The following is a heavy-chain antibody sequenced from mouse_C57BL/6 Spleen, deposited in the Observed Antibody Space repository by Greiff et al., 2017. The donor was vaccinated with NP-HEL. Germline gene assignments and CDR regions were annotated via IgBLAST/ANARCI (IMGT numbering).Heavy chain of an antibody. V-gene: IGHV1-15*01. J-gene: IGHJ4*01. CDR3: TSDLYTDYAMDY. D-gene: IGHD2-13*01. CDR1: GYTFTDYE. Sequence: QVQLQQSGAELVRPGASVTLSCKASGYTFTDYEMHWVKQTPVHGLEWIGAIDPETGGTAYNQKFKGKAILTADKSSSTAYMELRSLTSEDSAVYYCTSDLYTDYAMDYWGQGTSVTVSS. CDR2: IDPETGGT.